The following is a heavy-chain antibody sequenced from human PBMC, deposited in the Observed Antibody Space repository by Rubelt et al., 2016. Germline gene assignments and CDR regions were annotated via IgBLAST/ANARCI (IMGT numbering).Heavy chain of an antibody. CDR2: IYYSGST. V-gene: IGHV4-59*01. CDR3: AGDVVVVPAAIKAKYYFDY. CDR1: GGSISSYY. J-gene: IGHJ4*02. Sequence: QVQLQESGPGLVKPSETLSLTCTVSGGSISSYYWSWIRQPPGKGLEWIGYIYYSGSTNYNPSLKSRVTISVDTSKNQFSLKLSAVTAADTAVYYCAGDVVVVPAAIKAKYYFDYWGQGTLGTVSA. D-gene: IGHD2-2*01.